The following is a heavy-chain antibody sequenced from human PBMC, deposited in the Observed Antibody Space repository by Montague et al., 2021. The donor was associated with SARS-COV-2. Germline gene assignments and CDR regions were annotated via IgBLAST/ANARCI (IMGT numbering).Heavy chain of an antibody. CDR2: IYYSGST. Sequence: SETLSLTCTVSGGSISSYYWSWIRQPPGKGLEWIGYIYYSGSTNYNPSLKSRVTISVDTSKNQFSLKLSSVTAADTAVHYYARGIFTIPFIPAHYYMDVWGKGTTVTVSS. J-gene: IGHJ6*03. V-gene: IGHV4-59*01. CDR1: GGSISSYY. D-gene: IGHD3-3*01. CDR3: ARGIFTIPFIPAHYYMDV.